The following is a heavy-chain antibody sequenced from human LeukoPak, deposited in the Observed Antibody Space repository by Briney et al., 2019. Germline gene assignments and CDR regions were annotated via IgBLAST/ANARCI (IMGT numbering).Heavy chain of an antibody. CDR1: NYSISSGYY. Sequence: SETLSLTCTVSNYSISSGYYWSWIRQSPGKGLEWIGYIYYSGSTNYNPYLKSRVTISVDTSKNQFSLKLSSVTAADTAVYFCARSGIPERLSNWFDSWSQGTLVTVSS. CDR2: IYYSGST. J-gene: IGHJ5*01. V-gene: IGHV4-59*01. D-gene: IGHD1-1*01. CDR3: ARSGIPERLSNWFDS.